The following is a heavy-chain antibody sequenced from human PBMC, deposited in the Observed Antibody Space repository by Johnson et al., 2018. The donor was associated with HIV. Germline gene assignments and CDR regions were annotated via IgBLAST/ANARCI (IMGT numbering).Heavy chain of an antibody. J-gene: IGHJ3*02. D-gene: IGHD1-26*01. CDR1: GFTFSSYA. CDR3: ARDGIGRGIVGANDAFDI. Sequence: VQLVESGGGLVQPGGSLRLSCAASGFTFSSYAMSWVRQAPGKGLEWVGRIKSKTDGGTRDYAAPVKGRFTISRDNSKNTLYLQMNSLRAEDTAVYYCARDGIGRGIVGANDAFDIWG. CDR2: IKSKTDGGTR. V-gene: IGHV3-15*01.